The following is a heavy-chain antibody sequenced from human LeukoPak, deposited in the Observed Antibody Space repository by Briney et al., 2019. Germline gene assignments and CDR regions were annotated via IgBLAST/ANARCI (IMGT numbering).Heavy chain of an antibody. Sequence: GGSLRLSCAASGFTFSSYSMNWVRQAPGKGLEWVSSISSSSSYIYYADSVKGRFTISRDNAKNSLYLQMNSLRAEDTAVYYCARDRRIIVVVPAAMDVWGQGTTVTVSS. V-gene: IGHV3-21*01. CDR3: ARDRRIIVVVPAAMDV. CDR2: ISSSSSYI. D-gene: IGHD2-2*01. CDR1: GFTFSSYS. J-gene: IGHJ6*02.